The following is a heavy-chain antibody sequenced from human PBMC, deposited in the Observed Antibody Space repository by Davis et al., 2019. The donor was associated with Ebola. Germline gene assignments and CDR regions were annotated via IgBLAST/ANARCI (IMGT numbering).Heavy chain of an antibody. CDR1: GDSVSSGSYY. CDR3: ARENDYGDEGGWFDP. CDR2: MYYSGST. J-gene: IGHJ5*02. D-gene: IGHD4-17*01. Sequence: SETLSLTCTVSGDSVSSGSYYWNWIRQPPGKGLEWIGSMYYSGSTNYNPSLKSRVTISVDTSKNQFSLKLSSVTAADTAVYYCARENDYGDEGGWFDPWGQGTLVTVSS. V-gene: IGHV4-61*01.